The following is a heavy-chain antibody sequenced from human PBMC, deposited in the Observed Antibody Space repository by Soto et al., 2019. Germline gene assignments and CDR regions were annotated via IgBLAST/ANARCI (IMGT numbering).Heavy chain of an antibody. J-gene: IGHJ4*02. CDR3: VRWVDDGDYGDY. D-gene: IGHD4-17*01. Sequence: EVQLVESGGGLVQPGGSLRLSCAASGFTFSSYWMTWVRQAPGKGLEWVANIKEDGSEKNYVDSVKGRFTVSRDKLKSSLYLQMNILRVEDTAVYYCVRWVDDGDYGDYWGQRTQVTVSS. CDR2: IKEDGSEK. CDR1: GFTFSSYW. V-gene: IGHV3-7*01.